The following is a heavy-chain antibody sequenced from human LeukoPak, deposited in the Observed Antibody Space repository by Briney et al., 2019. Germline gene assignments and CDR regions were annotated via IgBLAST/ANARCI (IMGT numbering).Heavy chain of an antibody. CDR1: GFTVSSSY. V-gene: IGHV3-53*01. CDR2: IDRGGST. Sequence: PGGSLRLSCAASGFTVSSSYMSWVRQAPGKGLEWMSFIDRGGSTYYAASVKGRFTISRDNPKNTLYLQMNSLRAEDTAVYYCARVGNPNWFDPWGQGTMVTVSS. D-gene: IGHD4-23*01. J-gene: IGHJ5*02. CDR3: ARVGNPNWFDP.